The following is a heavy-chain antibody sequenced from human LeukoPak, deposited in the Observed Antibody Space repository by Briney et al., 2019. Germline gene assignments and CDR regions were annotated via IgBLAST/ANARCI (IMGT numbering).Heavy chain of an antibody. CDR3: ARPPVTDSSGYAH. D-gene: IGHD3-22*01. V-gene: IGHV4-39*01. CDR1: GFTVSSNY. Sequence: PGGSLRLSYAASGFTVSSNYMSWIRQPPGKGLEWIGSIYYSGSTYYNPSLKSRVTISVDTSKNQFSLKLSSVTAADTAVYYCARPPVTDSSGYAHWGQGTLVTVSS. J-gene: IGHJ4*02. CDR2: IYYSGST.